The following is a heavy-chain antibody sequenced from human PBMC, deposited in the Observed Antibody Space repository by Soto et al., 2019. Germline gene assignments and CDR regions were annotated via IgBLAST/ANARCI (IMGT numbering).Heavy chain of an antibody. CDR2: IWYDGSNK. J-gene: IGHJ4*02. CDR1: GFTFSSYG. CDR3: ARDHQTLRSGSYFAYPGY. V-gene: IGHV3-33*01. Sequence: QVQLVESGGGVVQPGRSLRLSCAASGFTFSSYGMHWVRQAPGKGLEWVAVIWYDGSNKYYADSVKGRFTISRDNSKNTLYLQMNSLRAEDTAVYYCARDHQTLRSGSYFAYPGYWGQGTLVTVSS. D-gene: IGHD1-26*01.